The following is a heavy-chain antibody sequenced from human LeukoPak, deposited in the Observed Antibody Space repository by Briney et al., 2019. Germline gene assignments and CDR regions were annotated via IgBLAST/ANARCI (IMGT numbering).Heavy chain of an antibody. Sequence: GESLKISCKGSGYSFTNYWIGWVRPMPGKGLEWMGIIYPGDSDTRYSPSFQGQVTISADKSISTAYLQWSSLKASYTAMYDCAFGSVTCLFDYWGQGTLVTVSS. CDR1: GYSFTNYW. D-gene: IGHD4-11*01. J-gene: IGHJ4*02. V-gene: IGHV5-51*01. CDR3: AFGSVTCLFDY. CDR2: IYPGDSDT.